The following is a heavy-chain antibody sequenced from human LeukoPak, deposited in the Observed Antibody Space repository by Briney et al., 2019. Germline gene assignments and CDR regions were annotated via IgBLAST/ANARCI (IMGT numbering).Heavy chain of an antibody. J-gene: IGHJ4*02. V-gene: IGHV3-53*01. CDR1: GFTVSSNS. CDR2: IYSDNT. Sequence: PGGSLRLSCTVSGFTVSSNSMSWVRQAPGKGLEWVSFIYSDNTHYSDSVKGRFTISRDNSKNTLYLQMNSLRAEDTAIYYCAKRGAEVGTTVAPGDCWDQGTLVTVSS. CDR3: AKRGAEVGTTVAPGDC. D-gene: IGHD1-26*01.